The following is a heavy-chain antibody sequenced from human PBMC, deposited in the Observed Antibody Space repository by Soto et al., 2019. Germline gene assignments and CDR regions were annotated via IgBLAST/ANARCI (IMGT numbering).Heavy chain of an antibody. CDR2: ISYDGSNK. V-gene: IGHV3-30*18. J-gene: IGHJ4*02. D-gene: IGHD4-17*01. Sequence: QVQLVESGGGVVQPGRSLRLSCAASGFTFSSYGMHWVRQAPGKGLEWVAVISYDGSNKYYADSVKGRFTISRDNSKNKLYLQMNSLRAEDTAVYYCAKDCTQLDYGDYVPCFDYWGQGTLVTVSS. CDR1: GFTFSSYG. CDR3: AKDCTQLDYGDYVPCFDY.